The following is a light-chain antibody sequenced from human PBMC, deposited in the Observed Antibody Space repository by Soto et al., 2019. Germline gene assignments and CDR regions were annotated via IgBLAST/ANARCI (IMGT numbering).Light chain of an antibody. CDR3: GTWDSSLSAGYV. CDR1: SSNIGNNY. CDR2: DNN. V-gene: IGLV1-51*01. Sequence: SVLTQPPSLSAAPGQKVTISCSGSSSNIGNNYVSWYQQLPGTAPKLLIYDNNKRPSGIPDRFSGSKSGTSATLGITGLQTGDEADYYCGTWDSSLSAGYVFGTGNKGTVL. J-gene: IGLJ1*01.